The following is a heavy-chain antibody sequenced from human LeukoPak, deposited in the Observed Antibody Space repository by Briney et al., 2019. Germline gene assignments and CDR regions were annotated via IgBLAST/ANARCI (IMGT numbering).Heavy chain of an antibody. D-gene: IGHD2-2*01. J-gene: IGHJ4*02. CDR3: AARAIVVVPATSNPFDY. V-gene: IGHV1-69*01. CDR2: IIPIFGTA. Sequence: SVKVSCKASGGTFSSYAISWVRQAPGQGLEWMGGIIPIFGTANYAQKFQGRVTITADESTSTAYMELSSLRSEDTAVYYCAARAIVVVPATSNPFDYWGQGTLVTVSS. CDR1: GGTFSSYA.